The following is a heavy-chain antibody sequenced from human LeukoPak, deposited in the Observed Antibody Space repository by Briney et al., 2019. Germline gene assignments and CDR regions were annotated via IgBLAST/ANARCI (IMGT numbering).Heavy chain of an antibody. CDR3: AKDHGVAVAGTEDY. CDR2: LSDSGDDT. D-gene: IGHD6-19*01. V-gene: IGHV3-23*01. J-gene: IGHJ4*02. Sequence: GGSLRLSCAASGFSFSSYAMSWVRQAPGKGLEWVSALSDSGDDTYYADSVKGRFTISRDNSQNTLYLQMNSLRAEDTAVYYCAKDHGVAVAGTEDYWGQGTLVTVSS. CDR1: GFSFSSYA.